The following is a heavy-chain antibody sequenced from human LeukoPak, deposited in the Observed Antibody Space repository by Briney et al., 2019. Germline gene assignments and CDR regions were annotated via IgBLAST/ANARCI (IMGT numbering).Heavy chain of an antibody. CDR1: GYTFTSYD. J-gene: IGHJ4*02. Sequence: ASVKVSCKASGYTFTSYDINWVRQATGQGLEWMGRINPNSGGTNYAQKFQGRVTMTRDTSISTAYMELSRLRSDDTAVYYCASDLTKRAFDYWGQGTLVTVSS. D-gene: IGHD4/OR15-4a*01. V-gene: IGHV1-2*06. CDR2: INPNSGGT. CDR3: ASDLTKRAFDY.